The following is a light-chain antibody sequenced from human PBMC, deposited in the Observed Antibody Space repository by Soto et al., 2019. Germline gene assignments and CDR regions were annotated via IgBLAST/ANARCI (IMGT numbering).Light chain of an antibody. CDR2: DAS. V-gene: IGKV3-11*01. CDR3: QQCRKWPEIT. CDR1: QSVSNY. Sequence: EIVLTQSPATLSLSPGERATLSCRASQSVSNYLAWYQQKPGQAPRLLIYDASNRATGIPARFSGSGSGTDFTLTISSLEPEDFAIYYCQQCRKWPEITFGPGTKVDIK. J-gene: IGKJ3*01.